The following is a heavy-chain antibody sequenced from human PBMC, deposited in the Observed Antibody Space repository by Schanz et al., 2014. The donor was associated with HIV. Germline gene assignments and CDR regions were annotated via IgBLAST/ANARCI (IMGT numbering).Heavy chain of an antibody. CDR3: VRGFLMGRDYDYIWGSNRYAAWFDF. J-gene: IGHJ5*01. CDR2: INQSGNT. Sequence: QVRLQQWGAGLLKPSETLSLTCAVYGASFSDDYWTWIRQPPGKGLEWIGEINQSGNTNYNPSLKSRVTMSTDTSKKQFPLKRSSVTAADTAVYYCVRGFLMGRDYDYIWGSNRYAAWFDFWGQGTLVAVSS. D-gene: IGHD3-16*02. V-gene: IGHV4-34*02. CDR1: GASFSDDY.